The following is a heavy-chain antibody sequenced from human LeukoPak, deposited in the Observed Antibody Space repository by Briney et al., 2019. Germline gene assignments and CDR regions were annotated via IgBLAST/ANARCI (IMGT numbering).Heavy chain of an antibody. CDR3: ARESRFLLYQIDY. J-gene: IGHJ4*02. V-gene: IGHV3-33*01. D-gene: IGHD2-2*01. CDR1: GFTLSSYG. CDR2: IWYDGSNK. Sequence: GGSLRLSCAASGFTLSSYGMHWVRQAPGKGLEWVAVIWYDGSNKYYADSVKGRFTISRDNSKNTLYLQMKTQRSITMAVYYCARESRFLLYQIDYWGQGTLVTVSS.